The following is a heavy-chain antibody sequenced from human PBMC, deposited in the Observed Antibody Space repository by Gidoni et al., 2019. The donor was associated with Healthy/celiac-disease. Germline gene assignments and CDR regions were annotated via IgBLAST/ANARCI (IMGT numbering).Heavy chain of an antibody. CDR2: IYYSGST. CDR3: ARRTMVRGAMRGYNWFDP. CDR1: GGSISSYY. V-gene: IGHV4-59*01. D-gene: IGHD3-10*01. Sequence: QVQLQESGPGLVKPSETLSLTCTVSGGSISSYYWSWIRQPPGKGLEWIGYIYYSGSTNYNPSLKSRVTISVDTSKNQFSLKLSSVTAADTAVYYCARRTMVRGAMRGYNWFDPWGQGTLVTVSS. J-gene: IGHJ5*02.